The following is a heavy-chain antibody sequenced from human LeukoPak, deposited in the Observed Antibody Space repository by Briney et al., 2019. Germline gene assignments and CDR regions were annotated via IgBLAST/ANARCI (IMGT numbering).Heavy chain of an antibody. D-gene: IGHD2/OR15-2a*01. CDR2: IYAGGNT. Sequence: GGSLRLSCAASGFTFGSYAMHWVRQAPGKGLEWVSVIYAGGNTYYADSVKGRFTISRDNSKNTLYLQMSSLGVEDTAVYYCARDTTAYFDCWGQGTLVTVSS. CDR1: GFTFGSYA. J-gene: IGHJ4*02. V-gene: IGHV3-53*01. CDR3: ARDTTAYFDC.